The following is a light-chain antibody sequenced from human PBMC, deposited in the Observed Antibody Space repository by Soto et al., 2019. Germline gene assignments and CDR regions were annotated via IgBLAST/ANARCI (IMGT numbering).Light chain of an antibody. CDR3: SSYTSSSTL. CDR1: SSDFAGYTS. V-gene: IGLV2-14*01. Sequence: QSALTQPASVSGSPGQSITLSCTGTSSDFAGYTSVSWYQQHPDEAPKIIIYEVTNRPSGVSDRFSGSKSGNTASLTISGLRAEDEADYYCSSYTSSSTLFGGGTKVTVL. J-gene: IGLJ2*01. CDR2: EVT.